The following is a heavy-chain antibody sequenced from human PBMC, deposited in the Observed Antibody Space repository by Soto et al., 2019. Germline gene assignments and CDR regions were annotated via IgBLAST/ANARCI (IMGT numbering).Heavy chain of an antibody. D-gene: IGHD3-22*01. Sequence: GGSLRLSCAASGFTVSSNYMSWVRQAPGKGLEWVSVIYSGGSTYYADSVKGRFTISRHNSKNTLYLQMNSLRAEDTAVYYCARGSYDLYYYYGMDVWGQGTTVTVSS. CDR1: GFTVSSNY. CDR3: ARGSYDLYYYYGMDV. V-gene: IGHV3-53*04. CDR2: IYSGGST. J-gene: IGHJ6*02.